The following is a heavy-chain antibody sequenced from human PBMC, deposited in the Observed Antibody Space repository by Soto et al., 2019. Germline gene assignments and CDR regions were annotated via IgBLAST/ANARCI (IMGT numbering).Heavy chain of an antibody. CDR2: IRSKANSYAT. J-gene: IGHJ6*02. V-gene: IGHV3-73*01. Sequence: GGSLRLSCAASGFTFSGSAMHWVRQASGKGLEWVGRIRSKANSYATAYAASVKGRFTISRDDSKNTAYLQMNSLKTEDTAVYYCTRHQSANEEDVCYYYGMDVWGQGTTVTVSS. CDR1: GFTFSGSA. CDR3: TRHQSANEEDVCYYYGMDV.